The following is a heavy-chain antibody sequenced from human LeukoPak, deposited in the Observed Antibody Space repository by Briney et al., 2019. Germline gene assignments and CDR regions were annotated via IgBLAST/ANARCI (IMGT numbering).Heavy chain of an antibody. CDR1: GGSISSTNW. Sequence: PSETLSLTCGVSGGSISSTNWWSWVRQPPGQGLEWIGEISLTGRTNYNPSLNGRVTVSVDMSKNQFSLRLSSVTAADTAVYYCARGWTPNHHTALAYWGQGTLVTVFS. CDR3: ARGWTPNHHTALAY. V-gene: IGHV4-4*02. J-gene: IGHJ4*02. D-gene: IGHD5-18*01. CDR2: ISLTGRT.